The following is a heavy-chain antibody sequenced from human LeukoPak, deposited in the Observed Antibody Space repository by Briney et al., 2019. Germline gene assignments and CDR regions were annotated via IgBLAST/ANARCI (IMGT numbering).Heavy chain of an antibody. D-gene: IGHD1-26*01. CDR3: ADLAGETEAFHI. Sequence: SETLSLTCIVSGGSISRSNYYWGWIRQPPGKGLEWIGYIYYDESTYYNPSLKSRITISVDTSKNQFSLRLRSVTAADTAVYYCADLAGETEAFHIWGQGTMVTVSS. V-gene: IGHV4-30-4*01. CDR2: IYYDEST. CDR1: GGSISRSNYY. J-gene: IGHJ3*02.